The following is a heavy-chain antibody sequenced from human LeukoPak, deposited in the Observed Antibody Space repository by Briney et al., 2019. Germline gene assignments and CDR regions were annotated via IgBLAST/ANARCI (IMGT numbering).Heavy chain of an antibody. Sequence: SETLSLTCTVSGGSISSYYWSWIRQPAGKGLEWIGRIYTSGSTNYNPSLKSRVPISVDPSNNQFSLKLSSVTAADTAVYYCARASGSSSSGGWFDPWGQGTLVTVSS. CDR1: GGSISSYY. V-gene: IGHV4-4*07. D-gene: IGHD6-6*01. CDR3: ARASGSSSSGGWFDP. J-gene: IGHJ5*02. CDR2: IYTSGST.